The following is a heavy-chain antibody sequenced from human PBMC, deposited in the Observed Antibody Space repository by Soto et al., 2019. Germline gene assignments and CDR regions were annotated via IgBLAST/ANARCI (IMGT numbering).Heavy chain of an antibody. V-gene: IGHV4-31*03. CDR2: ISYSGST. J-gene: IGHJ6*02. CDR3: ARALPSYYYYGKDV. CDR1: GGSVSSGGYY. Sequence: PWETLSLTCTVSGGSVSSGGYYWSWIRQHPGKGLEWIGYISYSGSTYYNPSLKSRPTISVDTSKNQFSLKLSSVTAADTAVYYCARALPSYYYYGKDVWGQGTTLTVSS.